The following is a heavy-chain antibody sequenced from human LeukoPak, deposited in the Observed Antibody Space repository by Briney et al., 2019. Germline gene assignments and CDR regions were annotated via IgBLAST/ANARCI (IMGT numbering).Heavy chain of an antibody. CDR3: ARGRLKLYYYYYMDV. Sequence: GESLKISCKGSGYSFTNYWIGWVRQMPGKGLEWMGIIYPGDSDTRYSPSFQGQVTVSADKSISTAYLQWSSLKASDTAMYYCARGRLKLYYYYYMDVWGKGTTVTVSS. J-gene: IGHJ6*03. D-gene: IGHD1-26*01. CDR1: GYSFTNYW. CDR2: IYPGDSDT. V-gene: IGHV5-51*01.